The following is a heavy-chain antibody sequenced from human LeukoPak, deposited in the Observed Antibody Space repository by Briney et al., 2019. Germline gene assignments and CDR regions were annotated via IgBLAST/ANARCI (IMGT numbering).Heavy chain of an antibody. J-gene: IGHJ6*03. CDR3: ARDRPTGDLRYYYYYMDV. V-gene: IGHV1-8*02. Sequence: ASVKVSCKASGYTFTSYDINWVRQATGQGLEWMGWMNPNSGNTGYAQKFQGRVTMTRNTSISTAYMELSSLRSEDTAVYYCARDRPTGDLRYYYYYMDVWGKGTTVTVSS. D-gene: IGHD2-21*02. CDR1: GYTFTSYD. CDR2: MNPNSGNT.